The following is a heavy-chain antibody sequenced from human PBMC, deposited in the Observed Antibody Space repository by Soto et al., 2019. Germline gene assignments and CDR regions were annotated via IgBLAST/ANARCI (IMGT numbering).Heavy chain of an antibody. CDR2: ISYDGSNK. D-gene: IGHD6-6*01. J-gene: IGHJ6*02. CDR3: ATDQPAARPYYYYGMDV. CDR1: GFTFSSYA. Sequence: QVQLVESGGGVVQPGSSLRLSCAASGFTFSSYAMHLVRQASGKGLERVAVISYDGSNKYSADSEKGRFTISRDNSKNTLYLQINSLRAEHTAEYYRATDQPAARPYYYYGMDVWGQGTTVTVSS. V-gene: IGHV3-30-3*01.